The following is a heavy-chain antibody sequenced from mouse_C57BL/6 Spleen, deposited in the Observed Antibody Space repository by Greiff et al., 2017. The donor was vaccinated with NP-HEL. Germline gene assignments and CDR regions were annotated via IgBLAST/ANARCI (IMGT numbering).Heavy chain of an antibody. J-gene: IGHJ3*01. Sequence: VQIKQSGAELVKPGASVKLSCTASGFNITDYYMHWVKQRTEQGLEWIGRIDPEDGETKYAPKFQGKATITADTSSNTAYLQLSSLTSEDTAVYYCATGSSSFAYWGQGTLVTVSA. CDR3: ATGSSSFAY. D-gene: IGHD1-1*01. V-gene: IGHV14-2*01. CDR1: GFNITDYY. CDR2: IDPEDGET.